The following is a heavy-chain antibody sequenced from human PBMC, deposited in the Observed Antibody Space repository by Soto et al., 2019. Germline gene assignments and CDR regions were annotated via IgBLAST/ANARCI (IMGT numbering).Heavy chain of an antibody. J-gene: IGHJ6*02. CDR2: INPNSGGT. Sequence: ASVKVSCKASGYTFTGYYMHWVRQAPGQGLEWMGWINPNSGGTNYAQKFQGRVTMTRDTSISTAYMELSRLRSDDTAVYYCARKAPRARHYDFWSGPSYGMDVWGQGTTVTVSS. CDR1: GYTFTGYY. V-gene: IGHV1-2*02. CDR3: ARKAPRARHYDFWSGPSYGMDV. D-gene: IGHD3-3*01.